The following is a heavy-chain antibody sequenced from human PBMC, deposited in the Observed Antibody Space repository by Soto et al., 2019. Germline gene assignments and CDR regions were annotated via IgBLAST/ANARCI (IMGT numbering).Heavy chain of an antibody. CDR3: ARCHGVAAGTTDFDY. J-gene: IGHJ4*02. CDR2: MNPKSGNT. CDR1: GYTFTSYD. D-gene: IGHD6-13*01. V-gene: IGHV1-8*01. Sequence: QVQLVQSGAEVKKPGASVKVSCKASGYTFTSYDINWVRQATGQGLEWMGWMNPKSGNTGYAQKFQGRVTMTRNTSISTAYMEVSSLRSEDTAVYYCARCHGVAAGTTDFDYWGQGTLVTVSP.